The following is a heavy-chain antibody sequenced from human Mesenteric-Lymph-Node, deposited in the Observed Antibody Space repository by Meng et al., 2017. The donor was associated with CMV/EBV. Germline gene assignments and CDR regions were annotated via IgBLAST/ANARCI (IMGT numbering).Heavy chain of an antibody. Sequence: GGSLRLSCAASGFTFSDYYMSWIRQAPGKGLEWVSYISSSGSTIYYADSVKGRFTISRDDAKNSLYLQMNSLRAEDTAVYYCARDYSVSGWPPDYWGQGTLVTVSS. CDR2: ISSSGSTI. V-gene: IGHV3-11*01. J-gene: IGHJ4*02. D-gene: IGHD6-19*01. CDR3: ARDYSVSGWPPDY. CDR1: GFTFSDYY.